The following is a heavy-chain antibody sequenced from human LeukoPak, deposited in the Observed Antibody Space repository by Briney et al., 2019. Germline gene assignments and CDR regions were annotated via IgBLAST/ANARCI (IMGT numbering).Heavy chain of an antibody. V-gene: IGHV3-21*01. CDR2: ISSTSTYI. D-gene: IGHD3-10*01. Sequence: PGGSLRLSCAASGFTFSSYSMNWVRQAPGKGLEWVSSISSTSTYINYADSVKGRFTISRDNAKNSLYLQMNSLRVEDTAVYYCAGPPLVRKTFWGQGTLVTVSS. J-gene: IGHJ4*02. CDR3: AGPPLVRKTF. CDR1: GFTFSSYS.